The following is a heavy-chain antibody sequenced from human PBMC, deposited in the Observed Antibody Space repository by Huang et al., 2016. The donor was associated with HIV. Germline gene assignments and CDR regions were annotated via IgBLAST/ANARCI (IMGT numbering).Heavy chain of an antibody. CDR3: ARGVGNSNRGFDI. CDR1: GGNVSSFS. J-gene: IGHJ4*02. V-gene: IGHV1-69*13. Sequence: QVQLVQSGAEMKKSGSSVKVCCKASGGNVSSFSFTWVRQAPGHGLEWMGGILPLHDTTDLAQKFRGRVTLTADESTNTAFMELSGLTSQDTAVYYCARGVGNSNRGFDIWGQGTLVTVS. D-gene: IGHD5-18*01. CDR2: ILPLHDTT.